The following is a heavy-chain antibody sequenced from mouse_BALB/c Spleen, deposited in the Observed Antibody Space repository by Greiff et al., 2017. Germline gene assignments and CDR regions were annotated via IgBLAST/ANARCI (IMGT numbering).Heavy chain of an antibody. D-gene: IGHD2-4*01. CDR2: ISYSGST. J-gene: IGHJ2*01. CDR3: ARSGLRGNYFDY. Sequence: EVKLQESGPSLVKPSQTLSLTCSVTGDSITSGYWNWIRKFPGNKLEYMGYISYSGSTYYNPSLKSRISITRDTSKNQYYLQLNSVTTEDTATYYCARSGLRGNYFDYWGQGTTLTVSS. CDR1: GDSITSGY. V-gene: IGHV3-8*02.